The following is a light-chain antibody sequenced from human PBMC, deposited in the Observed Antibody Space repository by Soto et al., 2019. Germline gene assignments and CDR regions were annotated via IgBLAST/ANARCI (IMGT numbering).Light chain of an antibody. V-gene: IGKV3-20*01. CDR2: GAS. CDR3: QQYGSSPQT. Sequence: EIVLTQSPGTLSLYPGERATLSCRASPSVSGSNLAWYQQKPGQAPRLVIYGASSRTTGIPDRFSGSGSGTDFTLTISRLEPEDFAVYYCQQYGSSPQTFGQGTKVDIK. J-gene: IGKJ1*01. CDR1: PSVSGSN.